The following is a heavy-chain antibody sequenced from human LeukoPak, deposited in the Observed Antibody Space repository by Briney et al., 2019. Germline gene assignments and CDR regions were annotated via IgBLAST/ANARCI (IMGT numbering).Heavy chain of an antibody. CDR2: ISSSSSTI. D-gene: IGHD4-23*01. CDR1: GFTFSSYS. Sequence: GGSLRLSCAASGFTFSSYSMNWVRQAPGKGLEWVSKISSSSSTIYYADSVKGRFTISRDNAKNSLYLQMNSLRAEDTAVYYCARGRPHGNDYWGQGTLVTVSS. V-gene: IGHV3-48*01. CDR3: ARGRPHGNDY. J-gene: IGHJ4*02.